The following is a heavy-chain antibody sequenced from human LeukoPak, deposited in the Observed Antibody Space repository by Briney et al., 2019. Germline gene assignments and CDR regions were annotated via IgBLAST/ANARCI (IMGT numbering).Heavy chain of an antibody. Sequence: GSLRLSCAASGFTFSTYWMSWVRQAPGKGLEWVANIKHDGSEKYYVDSVKGRFTISRDNAKNSLCLQVDSLRAEDTAVYYCARDNWNSFDYWGQGTLVTVSS. J-gene: IGHJ4*02. V-gene: IGHV3-7*01. CDR3: ARDNWNSFDY. CDR2: IKHDGSEK. CDR1: GFTFSTYW. D-gene: IGHD1-20*01.